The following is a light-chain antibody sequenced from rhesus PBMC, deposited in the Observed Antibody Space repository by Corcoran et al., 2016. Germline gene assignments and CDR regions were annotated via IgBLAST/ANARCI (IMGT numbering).Light chain of an antibody. CDR3: LQHNRYPLT. CDR2: DAS. J-gene: IGKJ4*01. Sequence: DIQMTQSPSSLSASVGDTVTITCRASQGISSYLNWFQQKPGKAPKLLIYDASSLESGVPSRFSGSGSGTDVTLTISSLQPEDFAAYYCLQHNRYPLTFGGGTKVEIK. CDR1: QGISSY. V-gene: IGKV1-28*03.